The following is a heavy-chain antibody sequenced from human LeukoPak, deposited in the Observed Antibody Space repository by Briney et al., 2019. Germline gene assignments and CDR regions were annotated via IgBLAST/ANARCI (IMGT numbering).Heavy chain of an antibody. CDR3: ARDLGGGSYYIDY. V-gene: IGHV3-21*01. Sequence: GGSLRLSCAASGFTFSSDSMIWVRQAPGKGLEWVSSISRTSSYIYYADSLKGRFTISRDNAKNSLYLQMNSLRAEDTAVYYCARDLGGGSYYIDYWGQGTLVTVSS. CDR1: GFTFSSDS. J-gene: IGHJ4*02. D-gene: IGHD1-26*01. CDR2: ISRTSSYI.